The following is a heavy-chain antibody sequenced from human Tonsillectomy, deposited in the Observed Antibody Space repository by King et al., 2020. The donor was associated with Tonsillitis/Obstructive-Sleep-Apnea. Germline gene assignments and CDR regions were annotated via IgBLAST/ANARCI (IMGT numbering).Heavy chain of an antibody. J-gene: IGHJ5*02. V-gene: IGHV4-34*01. CDR3: ARGSGTFDP. Sequence: VQLQQWGAGLLKPSETLSLTCAVYGGSLSGYFWSWIRQPPGKGLEWIGEINYSESTNYNPSLKSRVTISADTSKKQLSLNLYSVTAADTAVYYCARGSGTFDPWGQGTLVTVSS. CDR1: GGSLSGYF. CDR2: INYSEST.